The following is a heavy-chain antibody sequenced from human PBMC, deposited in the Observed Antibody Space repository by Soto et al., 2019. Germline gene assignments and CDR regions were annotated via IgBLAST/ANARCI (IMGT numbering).Heavy chain of an antibody. CDR1: GYTFITYG. D-gene: IGHD3-22*01. CDR2: ISTYNGNT. CDR3: ARGPTDYYDNSANYFLDY. J-gene: IGHJ4*02. Sequence: QVQLVQSGAEVNKPGASVKVSCKASGYTFITYGVSWVRQAPGQGLDWLGWISTYNGNTRYAERLQGRVTMTTDTTTNTAYMELRNLRSDDTAVYYCARGPTDYYDNSANYFLDYWGQGTLVTDSS. V-gene: IGHV1-18*01.